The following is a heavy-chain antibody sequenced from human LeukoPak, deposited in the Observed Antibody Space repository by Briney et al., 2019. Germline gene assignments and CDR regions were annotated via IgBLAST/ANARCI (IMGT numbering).Heavy chain of an antibody. CDR3: ALGGCSSTSCRGGVAFDI. D-gene: IGHD2-2*01. CDR1: GYTFTGYY. CDR2: INPNSGGT. J-gene: IGHJ3*02. Sequence: GASVKVSCKASGYTFTGYYMHWVRQAPGQGLEWMGWINPNSGGTNYAQKFQGRVTMTRDTSISTAYMELSRLRSDNTAVYYCALGGCSSTSCRGGVAFDIWGQGTMVTVSS. V-gene: IGHV1-2*02.